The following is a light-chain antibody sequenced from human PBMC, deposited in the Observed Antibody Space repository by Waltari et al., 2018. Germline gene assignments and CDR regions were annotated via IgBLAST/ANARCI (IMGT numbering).Light chain of an antibody. CDR2: AAS. V-gene: IGKV1-39*01. J-gene: IGKJ4*01. CDR3: QQSYSTPV. Sequence: DIQMTQSPSYLSASVGDRVTITCRASQRISSYLNWYQQKPGKAPKLLIYAASSLQSGVPSRFSGSGSGTDFTLTISSLQPEDFATYYCQQSYSTPVFGGGTKVEIK. CDR1: QRISSY.